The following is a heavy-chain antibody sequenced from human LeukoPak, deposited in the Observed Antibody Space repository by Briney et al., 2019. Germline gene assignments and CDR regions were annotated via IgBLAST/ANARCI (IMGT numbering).Heavy chain of an antibody. D-gene: IGHD1-14*01. CDR3: ARVISGTWLWF. J-gene: IGHJ4*02. Sequence: ASVTVSCMASGGTFSSYAIIWVRQAPGQGLEWMGRIIPTLEIANYAQKFQGRVTITADKSTSTAYMELSSLRPEDTAVYYCARVISGTWLWFWGQGTLVTVSS. CDR2: IIPTLEIA. V-gene: IGHV1-69*04. CDR1: GGTFSSYA.